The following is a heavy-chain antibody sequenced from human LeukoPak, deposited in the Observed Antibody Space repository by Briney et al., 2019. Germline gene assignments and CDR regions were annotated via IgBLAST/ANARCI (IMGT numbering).Heavy chain of an antibody. CDR2: ISSSGNAI. CDR1: GFTFGSFG. J-gene: IGHJ4*02. D-gene: IGHD1-26*01. V-gene: IGHV3-48*01. Sequence: GGSLILSCAASGFTFGSFGMNWVRQAPGRGLEWVSYISSSGNAIYYAESVKGRFTISRDNARNSLYLQMDSLRVEDTAVYYCARAPLEIVGIDYWGQGTLVTVSS. CDR3: ARAPLEIVGIDY.